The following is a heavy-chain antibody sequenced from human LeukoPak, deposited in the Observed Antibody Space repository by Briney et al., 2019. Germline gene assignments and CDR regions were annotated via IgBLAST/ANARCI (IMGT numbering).Heavy chain of an antibody. CDR3: ALTDQLWFCYVSALCAFDI. CDR2: IIPIFGTA. CDR1: GGTFSSYA. Sequence: SVKVSCKASGGTFSSYAISWVRQAPGQGLEWMGGIIPIFGTANYAQKFQGRVTITADESTSTAYMELSSLRSEDTAVYYCALTDQLWFCYVSALCAFDIWGQGTMVTVSS. J-gene: IGHJ3*02. D-gene: IGHD5-18*01. V-gene: IGHV1-69*13.